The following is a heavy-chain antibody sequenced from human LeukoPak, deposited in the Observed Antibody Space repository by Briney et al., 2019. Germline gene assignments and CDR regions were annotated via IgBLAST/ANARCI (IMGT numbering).Heavy chain of an antibody. D-gene: IGHD5-24*01. J-gene: IGHJ3*02. CDR2: ISSSGSTI. CDR3: ARDSRDGYNSHAVDI. V-gene: IGHV3-11*04. Sequence: KPGGSLRLSCAASGFTFSDYYMSWIRQAPGKGLEWVSYISSSGSTIYYADSVKGRFTISRDNAKNSLYLQMNSLRAEDTAVYYCARDSRDGYNSHAVDIWGQGTMVTVSS. CDR1: GFTFSDYY.